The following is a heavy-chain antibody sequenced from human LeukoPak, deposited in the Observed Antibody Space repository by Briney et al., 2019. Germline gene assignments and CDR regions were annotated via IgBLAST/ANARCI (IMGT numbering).Heavy chain of an antibody. V-gene: IGHV4-34*01. CDR1: GGSFSGCY. CDR2: INHSGST. Sequence: KPSETLSLTCAVYGGSFSGCYWSWIRQPPGKGLEWIGEINHSGSTNYNPSLKSRVTISVDTSKNQFSLKLSSVTAADTAVYYCARDLGRRYFDWFIPPFDYWGQGTLVTVSS. CDR3: ARDLGRRYFDWFIPPFDY. D-gene: IGHD3-9*01. J-gene: IGHJ4*02.